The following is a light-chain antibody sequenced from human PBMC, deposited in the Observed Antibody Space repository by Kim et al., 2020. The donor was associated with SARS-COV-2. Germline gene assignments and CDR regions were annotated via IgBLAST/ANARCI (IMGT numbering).Light chain of an antibody. CDR1: QSVSSD. J-gene: IGKJ2*01. Sequence: VSPGESATLSCRASQSVSSDLAWYQQKPGQAPRLLIYSAYTRATGVPARFGGSGSGTEFTLTISSLQSEDFAVYYCQQYNNWPPITFGQGTKLEIK. CDR3: QQYNNWPPIT. CDR2: SAY. V-gene: IGKV3-15*01.